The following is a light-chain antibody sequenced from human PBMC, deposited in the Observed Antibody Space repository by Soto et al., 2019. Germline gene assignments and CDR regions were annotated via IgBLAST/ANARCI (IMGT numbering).Light chain of an antibody. CDR1: QSISSY. Sequence: DIQMTQSPSSLSASVGDRVTITCRASQSISSYLNWYQQKPGKAPKLLIYAASSLQSGVPSRFSGSGSGTDFTLTISSLQPEDFATYYCQQSYSTLWTFGQGXKVXX. CDR2: AAS. J-gene: IGKJ1*01. V-gene: IGKV1-39*01. CDR3: QQSYSTLWT.